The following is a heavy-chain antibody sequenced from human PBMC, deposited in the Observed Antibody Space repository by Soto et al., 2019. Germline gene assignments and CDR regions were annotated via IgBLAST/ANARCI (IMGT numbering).Heavy chain of an antibody. Sequence: QVHLVQSGAEVKKPGSSVKVSCKAPGGTFSNHAINWVRQAPGQGLEWMGRIIPIFSTTNYAQKFQGRVTMTADEPTITAYLELSSLKQDDTAVYYCAREVAADGTFREDVFDIWGQGTLVTVSS. V-gene: IGHV1-69*12. CDR1: GGTFSNHA. D-gene: IGHD6-13*01. CDR2: IIPIFSTT. CDR3: AREVAADGTFREDVFDI. J-gene: IGHJ3*02.